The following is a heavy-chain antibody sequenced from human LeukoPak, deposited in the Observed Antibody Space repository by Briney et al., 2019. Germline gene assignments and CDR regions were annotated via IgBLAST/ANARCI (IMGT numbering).Heavy chain of an antibody. J-gene: IGHJ4*02. V-gene: IGHV4-34*01. Sequence: SETLSLTCTVSGGSISRYYWSWIRQPPGKGLEWMGEINHSGSTNYNPSLKSRVTISVDTSKNQFSLKLSSVTAADTAVYYCARGYSNWDYWGQGTLVTVSS. CDR1: GGSISRYY. CDR3: ARGYSNWDY. CDR2: INHSGST. D-gene: IGHD4-11*01.